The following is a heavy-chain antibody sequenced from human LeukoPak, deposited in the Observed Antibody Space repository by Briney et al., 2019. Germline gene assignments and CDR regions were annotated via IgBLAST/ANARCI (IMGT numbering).Heavy chain of an antibody. Sequence: GGSLRLSCAASGFTFNSYAMNWVRQAPGKGLEWVSGISGSGGTTYYADSVKGRFTISRDNSKNTLYLQMNSLRAEDTAVYYCAKDLKIRQWLVYYFDYWGQGTLVTVSS. CDR1: GFTFNSYA. J-gene: IGHJ4*02. CDR2: ISGSGGTT. V-gene: IGHV3-23*01. CDR3: AKDLKIRQWLVYYFDY. D-gene: IGHD6-19*01.